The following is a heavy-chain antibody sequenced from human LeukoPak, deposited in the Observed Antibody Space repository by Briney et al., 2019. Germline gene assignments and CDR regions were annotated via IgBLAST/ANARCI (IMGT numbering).Heavy chain of an antibody. V-gene: IGHV6-1*01. CDR3: ARSTALVGDDWVDP. J-gene: IGHJ5*02. CDR1: GDSVSSNSAA. CDR2: TVYRSKWYY. Sequence: SQTLSLTCAISGDSVSSNSAAWNWVRQSPSRGLEWLGRTVYRSKWYYDYAVSVQSRITINADTSKNQFSLHLNSATPEDTAVYYCARSTALVGDDWVDPWGQGTLVTVSS. D-gene: IGHD2-21*01.